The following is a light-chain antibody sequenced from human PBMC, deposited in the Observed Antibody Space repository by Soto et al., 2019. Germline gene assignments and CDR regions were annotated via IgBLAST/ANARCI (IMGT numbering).Light chain of an antibody. Sequence: QSALTQPPSVTEAPGQWDTISSTRSTSNFGAGFDVHWYHQRPGTAPNHLIYDITNRPSGVPARFSGSTSGTSASLAITGLQAEDEAVYYCQSYDRSLSGYVFGTGTKVTVL. CDR2: DIT. J-gene: IGLJ1*01. CDR3: QSYDRSLSGYV. V-gene: IGLV1-40*01. CDR1: TSNFGAGFD.